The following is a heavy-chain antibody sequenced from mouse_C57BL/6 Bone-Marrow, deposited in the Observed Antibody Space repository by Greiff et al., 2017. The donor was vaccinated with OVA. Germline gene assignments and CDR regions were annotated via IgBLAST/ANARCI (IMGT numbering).Heavy chain of an antibody. D-gene: IGHD3-1*01. CDR1: GYSITSGYD. J-gene: IGHJ1*03. V-gene: IGHV3-1*01. CDR3: ARGGLTYWYFDV. Sequence: HLVESGPGMVKPSQSLSLTCTVTGYSITSGYDWHWIRHFPGNKLEWMGYISYSGSTNYNPSLKSRISITHDTSKNHFFLKLNSVTTEDTATYYCARGGLTYWYFDVWGTGTTVTVSS. CDR2: ISYSGST.